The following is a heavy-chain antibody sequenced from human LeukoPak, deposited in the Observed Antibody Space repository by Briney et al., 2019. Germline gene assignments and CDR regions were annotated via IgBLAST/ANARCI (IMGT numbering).Heavy chain of an antibody. Sequence: ASVKVSCKASVYTFTSYDINWVRQATAQGLEWMGWMDPTSCHAGYAQSFQGRVTMTRDTSITTAYMELNSLTSDDTAVYYCARSPVGVRKKHDFWGQGTLVIVSS. CDR2: MDPTSCHA. J-gene: IGHJ4*02. V-gene: IGHV1-8*01. CDR1: VYTFTSYD. CDR3: ARSPVGVRKKHDF. D-gene: IGHD3-10*01.